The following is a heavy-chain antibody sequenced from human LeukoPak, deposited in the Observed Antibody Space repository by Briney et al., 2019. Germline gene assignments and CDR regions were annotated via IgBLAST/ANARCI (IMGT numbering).Heavy chain of an antibody. CDR3: ARRSVAGSLDY. Sequence: GGSLILSCAASGFTFSTYWMSWVRQAPGKGLEWVANTKEDGGEKYYVDSVKGRFTISRDNAENSLYLQMNSLRAEDTAVYYCARRSVAGSLDYWGQGTLVTVSS. CDR2: TKEDGGEK. CDR1: GFTFSTYW. D-gene: IGHD6-19*01. V-gene: IGHV3-7*01. J-gene: IGHJ4*02.